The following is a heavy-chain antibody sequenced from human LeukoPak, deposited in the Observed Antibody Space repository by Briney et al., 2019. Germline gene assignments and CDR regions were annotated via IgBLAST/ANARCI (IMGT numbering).Heavy chain of an antibody. CDR2: IYYSGST. V-gene: IGHV4-59*01. CDR3: ARELKEYYYDSSGSVGYYFDY. D-gene: IGHD3-22*01. CDR1: GGSISSYY. Sequence: SETLSLTCTVSGGSISSYYWSWIRQPPGKGLGWIGYIYYSGSTNYNPSLKSRVTISVDTSKNQFSLKLSSVTAADTAVYYCARELKEYYYDSSGSVGYYFDYWGQGTLVTVSS. J-gene: IGHJ4*02.